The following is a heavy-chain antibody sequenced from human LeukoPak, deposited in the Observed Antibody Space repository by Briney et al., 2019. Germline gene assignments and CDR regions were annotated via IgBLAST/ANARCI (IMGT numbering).Heavy chain of an antibody. D-gene: IGHD2-2*01. V-gene: IGHV3-48*04. CDR1: GFTFSSYS. Sequence: RAGGSLRLSCAASGFTFSSYSMNWVRQAPGKGLEWVSYISSSSTIYYADSVKGRFTISRDNAKNSLYLQMNSLRAEDTAVYYCARVLCYRLSPLDDCDAFDIWGQGTMVTVSS. J-gene: IGHJ3*02. CDR2: ISSSSTI. CDR3: ARVLCYRLSPLDDCDAFDI.